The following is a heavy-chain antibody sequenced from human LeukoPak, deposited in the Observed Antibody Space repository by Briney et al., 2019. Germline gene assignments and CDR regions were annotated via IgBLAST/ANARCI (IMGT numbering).Heavy chain of an antibody. V-gene: IGHV1-69*13. Sequence: SVKVSCKASGGTFSSYAISWVRQAPGQGLEWMGGIIPIFGTVNYAQKFQGRVTITADESTSTAYMELSSLRSEDTAVYYCAVLWFGESFMDVWGQGTTVTVSS. D-gene: IGHD3-10*01. J-gene: IGHJ6*02. CDR2: IIPIFGTV. CDR1: GGTFSSYA. CDR3: AVLWFGESFMDV.